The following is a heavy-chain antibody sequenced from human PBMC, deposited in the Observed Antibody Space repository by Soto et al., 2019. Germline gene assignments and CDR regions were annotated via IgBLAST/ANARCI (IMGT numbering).Heavy chain of an antibody. Sequence: SDTLSLTCAVYGGSFSGYYWSWIRQPPGKGLEWIGEINHSGSTNYNPSLKSRVTISVDTSKNQFSLKLSSVTAADTAVYYCARDRAIAAAGTGYYGMDVWGQGTTVTVSS. D-gene: IGHD6-13*01. J-gene: IGHJ6*02. CDR2: INHSGST. CDR1: GGSFSGYY. CDR3: ARDRAIAAAGTGYYGMDV. V-gene: IGHV4-34*01.